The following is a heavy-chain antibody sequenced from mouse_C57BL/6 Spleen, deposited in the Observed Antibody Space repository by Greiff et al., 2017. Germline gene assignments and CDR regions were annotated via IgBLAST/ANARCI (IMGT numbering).Heavy chain of an antibody. CDR1: GYTFTGYW. Sequence: VQLQQSGAELMKPGASVKLSCKSTGYTFTGYWIAWVQQRPGHGLEWIGEILPGSGSTNYNEKFKGKATFTADTSSNTAYMQLSSLTTEDSAIYYCSYYYGSSLAWFAYWGQGTLVTVSA. D-gene: IGHD1-1*01. J-gene: IGHJ3*01. CDR3: SYYYGSSLAWFAY. CDR2: ILPGSGST. V-gene: IGHV1-9*01.